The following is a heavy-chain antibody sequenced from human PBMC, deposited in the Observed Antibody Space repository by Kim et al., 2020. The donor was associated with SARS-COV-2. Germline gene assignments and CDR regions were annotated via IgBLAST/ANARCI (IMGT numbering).Heavy chain of an antibody. Sequence: SETLSLTCAVYGGSFSGYYWSWIRQPPGKGLEWIGEINHSGSTNYNPSLKSRVTISVDTSKNQFSLKLSSVTAADTAVYYCARAPWRKGWFDPWGQGTLVTVSS. CDR3: ARAPWRKGWFDP. CDR2: INHSGST. J-gene: IGHJ5*02. CDR1: GGSFSGYY. D-gene: IGHD3-3*01. V-gene: IGHV4-34*01.